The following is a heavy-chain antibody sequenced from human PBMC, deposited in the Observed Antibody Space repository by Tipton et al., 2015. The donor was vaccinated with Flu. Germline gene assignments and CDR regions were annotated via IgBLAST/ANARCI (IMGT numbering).Heavy chain of an antibody. CDR2: IYHSGST. J-gene: IGHJ6*03. Sequence: TLSLTCAVSGYSISSGYYWGWIRQPPGKGLEWIGSIYHSGSTYYNPSLKSRVTISVDTSKNQFSLKLSSVTAADTAVYYCARGRGSSPANYYYYMDVWGKGTTVTVSS. D-gene: IGHD6-6*01. V-gene: IGHV4-38-2*01. CDR3: ARGRGSSPANYYYYMDV. CDR1: GYSISSGYY.